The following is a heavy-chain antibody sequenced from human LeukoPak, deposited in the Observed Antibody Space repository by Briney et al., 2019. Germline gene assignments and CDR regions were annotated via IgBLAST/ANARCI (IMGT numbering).Heavy chain of an antibody. CDR2: INHSGST. Sequence: PSETLSLTCTVSGYSISSGYYWSWIRQPPGKGLEWIGEINHSGSTNYNPSLKSRVTISVDTSKNQFSLKLRYVTAADTAVYYCALKRHGTSESEFDYWGQGTLVTVSS. D-gene: IGHD1-1*01. CDR1: GYSISSGYY. V-gene: IGHV4-38-2*02. CDR3: ALKRHGTSESEFDY. J-gene: IGHJ4*02.